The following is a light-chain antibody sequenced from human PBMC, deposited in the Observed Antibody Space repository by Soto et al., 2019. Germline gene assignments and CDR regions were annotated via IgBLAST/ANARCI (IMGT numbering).Light chain of an antibody. CDR3: QQYNRWVT. CDR2: GAS. V-gene: IGKV3-15*01. CDR1: QRISTT. J-gene: IGKJ4*01. Sequence: LVLTRSPVILSVSPGYRAPLCCRASQRISTTLVWYQQKPGQPPRLLIYGASTRATGVPARFSGSGSGTEFTLTISGLQSEDFAVYYCQQYNRWVTFGGGTKVDIK.